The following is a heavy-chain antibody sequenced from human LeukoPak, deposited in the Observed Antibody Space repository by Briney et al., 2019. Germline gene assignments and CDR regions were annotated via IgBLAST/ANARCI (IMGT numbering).Heavy chain of an antibody. CDR1: GYTFTAYY. Sequence: ASVKVSCKASGYTFTAYYIHWVRQAPGQGLEWMGWINPNTGGTNFAQRFQGRVTMTRDTFINTAYMELSSLRSDDTAMYYCAREGAPQLSSYFDHWGQGTLVTVSS. D-gene: IGHD1-1*01. V-gene: IGHV1-2*02. CDR2: INPNTGGT. J-gene: IGHJ4*02. CDR3: AREGAPQLSSYFDH.